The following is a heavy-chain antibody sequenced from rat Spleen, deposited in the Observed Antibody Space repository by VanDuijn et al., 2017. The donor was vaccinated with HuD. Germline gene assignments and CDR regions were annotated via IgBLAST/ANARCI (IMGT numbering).Heavy chain of an antibody. CDR2: ISYDGNST. CDR1: GFTFSDYG. J-gene: IGHJ4*01. V-gene: IGHV5-29*01. Sequence: EVQLVESGGGLVQPGRSLKLSCSASGFTFSDYGMAWVRQAPTKGLEWVASISYDGNSTYYRDSVKGRFTISRDNAKSTLYLQMDSLRSEDTATYYCARHNSGYGVMDAWGQGASVTVSS. D-gene: IGHD4-3*01. CDR3: ARHNSGYGVMDA.